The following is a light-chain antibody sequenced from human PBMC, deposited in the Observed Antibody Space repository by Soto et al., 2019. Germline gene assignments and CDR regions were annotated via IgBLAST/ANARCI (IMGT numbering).Light chain of an antibody. CDR2: AAS. J-gene: IGKJ1*01. CDR3: QQSYSTPLWT. V-gene: IGKV1-39*01. Sequence: DIQMTQSPSSLSASVGDRVTITCRASQTISTYLNWYQQKPGKAPKLLIYAASSLQSGVPSRFXGSGSGTDFTLTISSLQPDDFATYYCQQSYSTPLWTFGQGTKVEI. CDR1: QTISTY.